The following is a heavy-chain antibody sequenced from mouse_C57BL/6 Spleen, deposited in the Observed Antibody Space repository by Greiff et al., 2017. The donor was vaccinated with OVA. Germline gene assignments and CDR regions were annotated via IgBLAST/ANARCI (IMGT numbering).Heavy chain of an antibody. D-gene: IGHD2-4*01. CDR3: ASYDYDDVFSWFAY. CDR1: GYTFTGYW. V-gene: IGHV1-9*01. J-gene: IGHJ3*01. CDR2: ILPGSGST. Sequence: VMLVESGAELMKPGASVKLSCKATGYTFTGYWIEWVKQRPGHGLEWIGEILPGSGSTNYNEKFKGKATFTADTSSNTAYMQLSSLTTEDSAIYYCASYDYDDVFSWFAYWGQGTLVTVSA.